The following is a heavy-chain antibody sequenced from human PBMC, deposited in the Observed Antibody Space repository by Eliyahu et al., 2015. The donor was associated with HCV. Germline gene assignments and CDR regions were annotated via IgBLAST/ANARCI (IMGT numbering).Heavy chain of an antibody. D-gene: IGHD6-13*01. CDR3: ARGWISSPDDAFDI. J-gene: IGHJ3*02. CDR2: IWYDGSNK. Sequence: QVQLVESGGGVVQPGRSLXLSCVASGFTFXTYGMHWVRQAPGKGLEWVADIWYDGSNKYYTDSVKGRFTVSRDNPKNTLYLQMNSLRVEDTAVYYCARGWISSPDDAFDIWGQGTKVTVSS. V-gene: IGHV3-33*01. CDR1: GFTFXTYG.